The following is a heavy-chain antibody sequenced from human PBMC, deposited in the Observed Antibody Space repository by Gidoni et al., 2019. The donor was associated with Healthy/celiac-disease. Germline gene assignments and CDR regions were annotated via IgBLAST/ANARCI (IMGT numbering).Heavy chain of an antibody. D-gene: IGHD2-15*01. V-gene: IGHV3-33*01. J-gene: IGHJ4*02. CDR1: GFTFSSSG. CDR3: ARDGEVYCSGGSCYDY. CDR2: IWYDGSNK. Sequence: QVQLVESGGGVVQPGRSLRLSCAASGFTFSSSGMHWVRQAPGKGLAWVAVIWYDGSNKYYADSVKGRFTISRDNSKNTLYLQMNSLRAEDTAVYYCARDGEVYCSGGSCYDYWGQGTLVTVSS.